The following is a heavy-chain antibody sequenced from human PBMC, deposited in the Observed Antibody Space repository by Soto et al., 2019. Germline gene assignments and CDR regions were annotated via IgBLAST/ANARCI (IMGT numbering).Heavy chain of an antibody. J-gene: IGHJ4*02. CDR3: AKYWVPYYDSTGYLDY. V-gene: IGHV3-23*01. D-gene: IGHD3-22*01. Sequence: GGSLRLSCAASGFTFSSYAMSWVRQAPGKGLEWVSVISGSGGSTYYAESVKGRFTISRDNSKNTLYLQMNSLRAEDTAGYYCAKYWVPYYDSTGYLDYWGQGTLVTVSS. CDR1: GFTFSSYA. CDR2: ISGSGGST.